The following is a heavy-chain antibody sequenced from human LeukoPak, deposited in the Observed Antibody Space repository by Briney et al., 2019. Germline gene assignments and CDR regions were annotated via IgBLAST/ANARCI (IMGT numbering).Heavy chain of an antibody. CDR3: TRDLQIRFLEWLLSNHDAFDI. CDR1: GFTFGDYA. CDR2: IRSKAYGGTT. Sequence: GGSLRLSCTASGFTFGDYAMSWFRQAPGKGLEWVGFIRSKAYGGTTEYAASVKGRFTISRDDSKSIAYLQMNSLKTEDTAVYYCTRDLQIRFLEWLLSNHDAFDIWGQGTMVTVSS. V-gene: IGHV3-49*03. D-gene: IGHD3-3*01. J-gene: IGHJ3*02.